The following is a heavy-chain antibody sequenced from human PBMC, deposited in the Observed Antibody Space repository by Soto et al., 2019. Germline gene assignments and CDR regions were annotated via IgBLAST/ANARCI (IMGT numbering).Heavy chain of an antibody. V-gene: IGHV6-1*01. CDR3: ARDGSASGWYFDY. J-gene: IGHJ4*02. CDR1: GDSVSSNSAA. CDR2: TYYRSKWYN. D-gene: IGHD6-19*01. Sequence: QVQLQQSGPGLVKPSQTLSLTCAISGDSVSSNSAAWNWIRQSPSRGLEWLGRTYYRSKWYNDYSVSVTSRIXXNXDXXKNQFSLQLDSVTPEDTAVYYCARDGSASGWYFDYWGQGTLVTVSS.